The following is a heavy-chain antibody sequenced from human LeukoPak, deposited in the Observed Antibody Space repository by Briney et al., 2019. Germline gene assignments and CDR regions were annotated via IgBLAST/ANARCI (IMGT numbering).Heavy chain of an antibody. V-gene: IGHV3-48*01. CDR2: ISSSSRTI. D-gene: IGHD2-2*01. CDR1: GYTFSSYN. J-gene: IGHJ4*02. Sequence: PGGSLRLSCAASGYTFSSYNMNWVRQAPGNGLEWISYISSSSRTIYYADSVEGRFTISRDNAENSLYLQMNSLRAEDTAVYYCARVKGYQLPVDYWGQGTLVTVSS. CDR3: ARVKGYQLPVDY.